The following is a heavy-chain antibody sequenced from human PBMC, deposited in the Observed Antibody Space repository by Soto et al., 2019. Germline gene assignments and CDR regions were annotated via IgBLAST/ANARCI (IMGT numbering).Heavy chain of an antibody. V-gene: IGHV1-8*01. CDR3: ARKAGLHNYYYLAV. Sequence: QVQLEQSGAEVRKPGASVKVSCKTSGYTFTDFDINWVRQAPGQGLEWMGWMNPDNGNTGYAQSFQGRISMTGNTSLSTVYMELSSLRSDDTAVYFCARKAGLHNYYYLAVWGKGTTVTVAS. CDR2: MNPDNGNT. CDR1: GYTFTDFD. D-gene: IGHD6-19*01. J-gene: IGHJ6*03.